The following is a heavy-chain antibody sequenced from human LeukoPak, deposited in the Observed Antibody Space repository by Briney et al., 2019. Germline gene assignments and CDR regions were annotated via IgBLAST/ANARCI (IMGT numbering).Heavy chain of an antibody. V-gene: IGHV4-59*01. Sequence: SETLSLTCTVSGGSISSYYWSWIRQPPGKGLEWIGYIYYSGSTNYNPSLKSRVTISVDTSKNQFSLKLSSVTAADTAVYYCARDSRSSGWFPLRFDPWGQGTLVTVSS. D-gene: IGHD6-19*01. CDR2: IYYSGST. CDR1: GGSISSYY. CDR3: ARDSRSSGWFPLRFDP. J-gene: IGHJ5*02.